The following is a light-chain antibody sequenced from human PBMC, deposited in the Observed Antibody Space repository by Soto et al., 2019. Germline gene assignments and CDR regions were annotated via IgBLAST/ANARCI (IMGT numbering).Light chain of an antibody. V-gene: IGKV3-20*01. CDR2: DAF. Sequence: VLTQSPGTLSLSPGERATLSCRASQSVSTSYVAWYQQKFGQAPRLLIYDAFSRATGIPDRFSASGSGTDFTLTISRLEPEDSAVYYCQQYKTFGQGTKVDIK. CDR1: QSVSTSY. J-gene: IGKJ1*01. CDR3: QQYKT.